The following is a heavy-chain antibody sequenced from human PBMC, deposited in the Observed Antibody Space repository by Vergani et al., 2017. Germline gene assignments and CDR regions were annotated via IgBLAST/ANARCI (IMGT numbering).Heavy chain of an antibody. Sequence: EEQLLQSGGHLVQPGGSLGLSCAASGFTFSAHAMTWVRQGPGKGLEWVSAIRGSGGSTDYADSVKDRFTISRDNGKNRLFLQMNNVRAEDAAVYYCARDRFSGDLLGLVSYMDLWGKGTTVTVSS. CDR1: GFTFSAHA. D-gene: IGHD1-26*01. V-gene: IGHV3-23*01. CDR2: IRGSGGST. J-gene: IGHJ6*03. CDR3: ARDRFSGDLLGLVSYMDL.